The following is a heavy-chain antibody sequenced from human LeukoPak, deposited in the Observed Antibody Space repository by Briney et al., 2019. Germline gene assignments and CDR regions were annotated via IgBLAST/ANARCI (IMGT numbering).Heavy chain of an antibody. CDR1: GYTLTSYG. D-gene: IGHD3-22*01. CDR2: ISAYNGNT. Sequence: ASVKVSCKASGYTLTSYGISLVRQAPGQGLEWMGWISAYNGNTNYAQKLQGRVTMTTDTSTSTAYMELRSLRSDDTAVYYCARDGGYYDSSGYPDYWGQGTLVTVSS. CDR3: ARDGGYYDSSGYPDY. J-gene: IGHJ4*02. V-gene: IGHV1-18*01.